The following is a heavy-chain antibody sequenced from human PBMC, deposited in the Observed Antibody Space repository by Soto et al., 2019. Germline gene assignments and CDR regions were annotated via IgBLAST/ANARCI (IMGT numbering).Heavy chain of an antibody. CDR3: ATPGGFGMDV. V-gene: IGHV5-51*01. CDR2: IFPGDAET. CDR1: GYNFATHW. J-gene: IGHJ6*02. Sequence: EVQLVQSAAEVKKPGESLKISCQGSGYNFATHWIGWVRHKAGKGLEWMGIIFPGDAETRYSPSFQGHITISADKSISIDYLRWSSLKASDTGMYYCATPGGFGMDVWGQGTTVTVSS. D-gene: IGHD5-12*01.